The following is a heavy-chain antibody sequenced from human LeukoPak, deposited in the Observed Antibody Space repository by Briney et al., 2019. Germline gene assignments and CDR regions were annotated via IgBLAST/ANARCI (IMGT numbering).Heavy chain of an antibody. Sequence: GASVKVSCKPSGYIFTGYYVQWVRHPPRHGREWGRRNNPKSVGTNYAELFQGSGTMSGDTSMSTAYMEQSRLRSDDTAVYYCARVGDIAARPFDYWGQGTLVTVSS. J-gene: IGHJ4*02. CDR2: NNPKSVGT. CDR1: GYIFTGYY. V-gene: IGHV1-2*02. CDR3: ARVGDIAARPFDY. D-gene: IGHD6-6*01.